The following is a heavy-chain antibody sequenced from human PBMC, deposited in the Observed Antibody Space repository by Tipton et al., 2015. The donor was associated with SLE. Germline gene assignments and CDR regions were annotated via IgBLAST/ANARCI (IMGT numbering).Heavy chain of an antibody. V-gene: IGHV4-59*01. Sequence: TLSLTCTVSGGSISRNYWIWIRQPPGKGLEWIGYISDGGGTNYNPSLKSRVTISVDTPKNQLSLKLSSVTAADTAIYYCTIGQGWLPDYWGQGTLVTVSS. D-gene: IGHD5-24*01. J-gene: IGHJ4*02. CDR3: TIGQGWLPDY. CDR1: GGSISRNY. CDR2: ISDGGGT.